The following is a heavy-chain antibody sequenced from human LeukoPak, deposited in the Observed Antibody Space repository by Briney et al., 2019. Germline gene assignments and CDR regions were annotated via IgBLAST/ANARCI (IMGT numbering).Heavy chain of an antibody. V-gene: IGHV3-53*01. CDR2: IYSGGST. CDR1: GFTVSSNY. CDR3: AREVHELLPDWGQAFDI. Sequence: GGSLRLSCAASGFTVSSNYMSWVRQAPGKGLEWVSVIYSGGSTYYAGSVNGRFTISRDNSKNTLYLQMNSLRAEDTAVYYCAREVHELLPDWGQAFDIWGQGTMVTVSS. D-gene: IGHD1-26*01. J-gene: IGHJ3*02.